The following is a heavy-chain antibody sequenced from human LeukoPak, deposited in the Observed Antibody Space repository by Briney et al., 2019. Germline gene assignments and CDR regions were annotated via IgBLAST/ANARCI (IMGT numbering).Heavy chain of an antibody. CDR2: IFYSGST. J-gene: IGHJ1*01. Sequence: ASETLSLTCTVSGGSITSSSYYWGWIRQPPGKGLEWIGSIFYSGSTYYNPSLKSRVTISVDTSKNQFSLKLSSVTAADTAVYYCASDYYDSSGYSYFQHWGQGTLVTVSS. V-gene: IGHV4-39*01. D-gene: IGHD3-22*01. CDR1: GGSITSSSYY. CDR3: ASDYYDSSGYSYFQH.